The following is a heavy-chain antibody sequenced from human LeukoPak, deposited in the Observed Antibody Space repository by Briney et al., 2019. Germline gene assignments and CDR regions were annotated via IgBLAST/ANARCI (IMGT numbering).Heavy chain of an antibody. J-gene: IGHJ3*02. CDR3: ARDEDTAIDYAFDI. D-gene: IGHD5-18*01. V-gene: IGHV3-21*01. CDR1: GFTFSSYS. Sequence: PGGSLRLSCAASGFTFSSYSMNWVRQAPGKGLEWVSSISSSSSYIYYADSVKGRFTISRDNAKNSLYLQMNSLRAEDTAVYYCARDEDTAIDYAFDIWGQGTMVTVSS. CDR2: ISSSSSYI.